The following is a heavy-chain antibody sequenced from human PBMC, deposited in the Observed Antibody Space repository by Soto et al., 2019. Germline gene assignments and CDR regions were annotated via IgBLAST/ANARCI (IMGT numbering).Heavy chain of an antibody. CDR2: LDGGGNYP. CDR1: GFTFSSFA. V-gene: IGHV3-23*01. J-gene: IGHJ5*01. CDR3: AKGPAPVRPYFFHS. Sequence: GGSLRLSCAASGFTFSSFAMSWVRQAPGKGLEWVSGLDGGGNYPWYADSVKGRFTVSRDNSKNTLYLQMNSLRDEDTAVYYSAKGPAPVRPYFFHSGGQGTQVTVS. D-gene: IGHD2-8*01.